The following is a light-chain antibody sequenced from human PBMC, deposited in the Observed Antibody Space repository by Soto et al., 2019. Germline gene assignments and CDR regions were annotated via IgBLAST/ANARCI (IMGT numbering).Light chain of an antibody. V-gene: IGKV3-15*01. CDR2: GAS. J-gene: IGKJ1*01. Sequence: EIVMTQSPATLSASPGERATLSCRASQSVSSNLAWYQQKPGQAPRLLIYGASTRATGIPARFSGSGSGTEFTVTIGSLQSEDFAVYYCQQYNNWPGTFGQGTKVEIK. CDR3: QQYNNWPGT. CDR1: QSVSSN.